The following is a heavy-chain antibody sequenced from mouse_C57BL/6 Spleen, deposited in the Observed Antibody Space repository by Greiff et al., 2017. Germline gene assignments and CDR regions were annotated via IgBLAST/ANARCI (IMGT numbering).Heavy chain of an antibody. Sequence: VQLQQSGPELVKPGASVKISCKASGYSFTGYYMNWVKQSPEKSLEWIGEINPSTGGTTYNQKFKAKATLTVDKSSSTAYMQLKSLTSEDSAVYYCARHYDSLYWYFDVWGTGTTVTVSS. CDR3: ARHYDSLYWYFDV. J-gene: IGHJ1*03. CDR1: GYSFTGYY. CDR2: INPSTGGT. V-gene: IGHV1-42*01. D-gene: IGHD2-4*01.